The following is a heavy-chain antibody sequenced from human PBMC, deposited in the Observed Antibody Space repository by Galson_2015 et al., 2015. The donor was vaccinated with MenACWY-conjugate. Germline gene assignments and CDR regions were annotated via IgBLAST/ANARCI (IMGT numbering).Heavy chain of an antibody. J-gene: IGHJ4*02. CDR3: ARDLGWLQFDY. V-gene: IGHV3-7*03. Sequence: SLRLSCAASGFSISTYWMTWVRQAPGKGLEWVANIKEDGSEKYYVDSVKGRFTISRDNAKNSLYLQMNSLRAEDTAVYYCARDLGWLQFDYWGQGTLVTVSS. CDR2: IKEDGSEK. D-gene: IGHD5-24*01. CDR1: GFSISTYW.